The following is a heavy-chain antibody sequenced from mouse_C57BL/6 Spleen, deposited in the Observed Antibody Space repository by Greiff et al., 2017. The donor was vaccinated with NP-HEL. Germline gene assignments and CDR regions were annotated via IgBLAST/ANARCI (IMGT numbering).Heavy chain of an antibody. CDR1: GYTFTSYW. CDR3: AREGYDPYYYAMDY. Sequence: QVQLQQSGAELAKPGASVKLSCKASGYTFTSYWMHWVKQRPGQGLEWIGYINPSSGYTKYNQKFKDKATLTADESSSTAYMQLSSLTYEDSAVYYCAREGYDPYYYAMDYWGQGTSVTVSS. CDR2: INPSSGYT. V-gene: IGHV1-7*01. D-gene: IGHD2-2*01. J-gene: IGHJ4*01.